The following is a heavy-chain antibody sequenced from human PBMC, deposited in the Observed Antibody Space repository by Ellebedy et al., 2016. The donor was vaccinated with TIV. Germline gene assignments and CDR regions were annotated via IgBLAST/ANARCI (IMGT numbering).Heavy chain of an antibody. CDR3: ATAHITMVRGAYYYGMDV. Sequence: ASVKVSCXASGGTFSSYAISWVRQAPGQGLEWMGIINPSGGSTSYAQKFQGRVTMTEDTSTDTAYMELSSLRSEDTAVYYCATAHITMVRGAYYYGMDVWGQGTTVTVSS. V-gene: IGHV1-46*01. CDR1: GGTFSSYA. CDR2: INPSGGST. J-gene: IGHJ6*02. D-gene: IGHD3-10*01.